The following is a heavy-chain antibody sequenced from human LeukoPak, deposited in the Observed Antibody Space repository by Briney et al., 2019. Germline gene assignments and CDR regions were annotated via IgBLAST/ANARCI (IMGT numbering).Heavy chain of an antibody. CDR2: ILSDGSGP. D-gene: IGHD2-2*01. V-gene: IGHV3-74*01. Sequence: GGSLRLSCAASGFTFGKYYMHWVRQAPGKGLEWVSRILSDGSGPTYADSVKGRFTISRDNAKNTLYLQMNSLRAEDTALYYCARGGCSSTSCLDSWGQGTLVTVSS. CDR3: ARGGCSSTSCLDS. J-gene: IGHJ4*02. CDR1: GFTFGKYY.